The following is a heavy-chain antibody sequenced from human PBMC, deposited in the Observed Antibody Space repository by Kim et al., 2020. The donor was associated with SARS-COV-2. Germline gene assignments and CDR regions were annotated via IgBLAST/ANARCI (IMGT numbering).Heavy chain of an antibody. D-gene: IGHD2-2*01. CDR3: ARGAPYCSSTSCYGWGDY. CDR1: GFTFSSYA. V-gene: IGHV3-30-3*01. J-gene: IGHJ4*02. CDR2: ISYDGSNK. Sequence: GGSLRLSCAASGFTFSSYAMHWVRQAPGKGLEWVAVISYDGSNKYYADSVKGRFTISRDNSKNTLYLQMNSLRAEDTAVYYCARGAPYCSSTSCYGWGDYWGQGTLVTVSS.